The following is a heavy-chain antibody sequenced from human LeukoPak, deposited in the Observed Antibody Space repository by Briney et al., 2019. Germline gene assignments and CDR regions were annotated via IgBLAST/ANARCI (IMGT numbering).Heavy chain of an antibody. CDR3: ARDYSDYDLGYYYYMDV. V-gene: IGHV3-7*01. Sequence: GGSLRLSCAASGFTFSRYWMSWVRQAPGKGLEWVANIKQDGSEKYYVDSVKGRFTISGDNAKNSLYLQMNSLRAEDTAVYYCARDYSDYDLGYYYYMDVWGKGTTVTVSS. J-gene: IGHJ6*03. CDR1: GFTFSRYW. D-gene: IGHD5-12*01. CDR2: IKQDGSEK.